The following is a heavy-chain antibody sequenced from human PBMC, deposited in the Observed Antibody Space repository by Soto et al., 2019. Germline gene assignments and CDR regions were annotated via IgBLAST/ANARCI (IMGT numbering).Heavy chain of an antibody. V-gene: IGHV3-30*18. CDR1: GFTFSSYG. CDR3: AKVFIAAAVPYYFDY. D-gene: IGHD6-13*01. Sequence: GGSLRLSCAASGFTFSSYGMHWVRQAPGKGLEWVAVISYDGSNKYYADPVKGRFTISRDNSKNTLYLQMNSLRAEDTAVYYCAKVFIAAAVPYYFDYWGQGTLVTVSS. CDR2: ISYDGSNK. J-gene: IGHJ4*02.